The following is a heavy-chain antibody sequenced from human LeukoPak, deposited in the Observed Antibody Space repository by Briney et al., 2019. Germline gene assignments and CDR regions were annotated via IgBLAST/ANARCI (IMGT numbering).Heavy chain of an antibody. CDR3: AANGLTVTTGY. V-gene: IGHV3-21*01. Sequence: PGGSLRLSCAASGFTFSSYSMNWDRQAPGKGLEWVSSISSSSSYIYYADSVKGRFTISRDNAKNSLYLQMNSLRAEDTAVYYCAANGLTVTTGYWGQGTLVTVSS. CDR1: GFTFSSYS. D-gene: IGHD4-17*01. J-gene: IGHJ4*02. CDR2: ISSSSSYI.